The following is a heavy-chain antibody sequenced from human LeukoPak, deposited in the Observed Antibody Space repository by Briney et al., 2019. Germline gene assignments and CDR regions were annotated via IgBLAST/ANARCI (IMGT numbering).Heavy chain of an antibody. D-gene: IGHD1-26*01. V-gene: IGHV4-59*11. CDR2: IYYSGST. Sequence: SETLSLTCTVSGGSISSHYWSWIRQPPGKGLEWIAYIYYSGSTNYNPSLKSRVTISVDTSKNQFSLKLSSVTAADTAVYYCARAGVVGVEAERKYFDYWGQGTLVTVSS. CDR1: GGSISSHY. J-gene: IGHJ4*02. CDR3: ARAGVVGVEAERKYFDY.